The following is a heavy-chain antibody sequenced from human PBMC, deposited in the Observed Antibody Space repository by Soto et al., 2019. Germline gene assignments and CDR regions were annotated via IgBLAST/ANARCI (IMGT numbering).Heavy chain of an antibody. CDR1: GYTFTTHG. J-gene: IGHJ6*02. CDR3: ARDLGLEGYFYNYGMDV. D-gene: IGHD1-1*01. Sequence: QIQLVQSGAEVKKPGASVKVSCKTSGYTFTTHGISWVRQAPGQGLEWMGWINTHNHNTDYAQNFQGRVIMTTGTSATTAYMELRSLRSDDTAVYYCARDLGLEGYFYNYGMDVWGQGTTVTVSS. V-gene: IGHV1-18*01. CDR2: INTHNHNT.